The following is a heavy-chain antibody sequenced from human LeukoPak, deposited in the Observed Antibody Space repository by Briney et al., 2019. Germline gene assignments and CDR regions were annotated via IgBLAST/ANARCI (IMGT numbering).Heavy chain of an antibody. CDR1: GFTFDDYA. D-gene: IGHD2/OR15-2a*01. CDR3: AKDVTLLPGD. Sequence: GSLRLSCAASGFTFDDYAMHWVRQAPGKGLEWVSLISADGGGTYYADSVKGRFTISRDNSRNSLFLQMNSLKSEDTALYYCAKDVTLLPGDWGQGTLVTVSS. V-gene: IGHV3-43*02. J-gene: IGHJ4*02. CDR2: ISADGGGT.